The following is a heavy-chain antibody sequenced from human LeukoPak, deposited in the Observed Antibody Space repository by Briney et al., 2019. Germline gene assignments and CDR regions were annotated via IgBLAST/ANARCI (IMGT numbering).Heavy chain of an antibody. Sequence: GGSLRLSCGASGFTFSNYGMLWVRQAPGKGLEWVAFIRYDGNNKLYADSMKGRFTISRDNSKNTLYLQMNSLRAEDTAVYYCAKKSRVDILTEWGQGTLVTVSS. V-gene: IGHV3-30*02. CDR2: IRYDGNNK. J-gene: IGHJ4*02. CDR3: AKKSRVDILTE. CDR1: GFTFSNYG. D-gene: IGHD3-9*01.